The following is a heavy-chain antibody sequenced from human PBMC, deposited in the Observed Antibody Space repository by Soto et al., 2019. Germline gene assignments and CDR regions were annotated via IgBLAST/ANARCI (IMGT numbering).Heavy chain of an antibody. V-gene: IGHV1-69*01. D-gene: IGHD3-22*01. CDR3: ARGRGLYNSGRSQLDY. CDR2: IIPRFGTR. CDR1: GGPFSMFT. J-gene: IGHJ4*02. Sequence: QVQLVQSGAEVKKPGSSVRVSCKASGGPFSMFTFNWVRQVPGQGLEWMGGIIPRFGTRNYAPTLQGRVTITADGSTNTAYMELSSLRSEDTAVYYCARGRGLYNSGRSQLDYWGQGTLVTVSS.